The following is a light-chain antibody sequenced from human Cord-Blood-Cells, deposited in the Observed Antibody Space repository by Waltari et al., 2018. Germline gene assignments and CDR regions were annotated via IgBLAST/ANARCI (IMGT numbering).Light chain of an antibody. Sequence: DIQLTKSPSFLSASVGDSVTITCRASQGISSYLAWYQQKPGKAPKLLIYAASTLQSGVPSRFSGSGSGTEFTLTISSLQPEDFATYYCQQLNSYPITFGQGTRLEIK. CDR3: QQLNSYPIT. V-gene: IGKV1-9*01. CDR2: AAS. J-gene: IGKJ5*01. CDR1: QGISSY.